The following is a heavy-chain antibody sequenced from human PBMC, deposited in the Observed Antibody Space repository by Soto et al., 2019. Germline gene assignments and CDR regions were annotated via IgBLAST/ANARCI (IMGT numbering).Heavy chain of an antibody. CDR2: IWYDGSNK. V-gene: IGHV3-33*01. D-gene: IGHD5-12*01. CDR1: GFTFSSYG. J-gene: IGHJ6*02. Sequence: QVQLVESGGGVVQPGRSLRLSCAASGFTFSSYGMHWVRQAPGKGLEWVAVIWYDGSNKYYADSVKGRFTISRDNSKNTLYLQMNSLRAEDKDVYYCAREHREGYSGYDLKYYYYYYGMDVWGQGTTVTVSS. CDR3: AREHREGYSGYDLKYYYYYYGMDV.